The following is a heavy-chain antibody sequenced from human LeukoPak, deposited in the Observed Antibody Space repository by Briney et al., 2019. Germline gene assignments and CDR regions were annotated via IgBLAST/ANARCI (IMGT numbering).Heavy chain of an antibody. J-gene: IGHJ4*02. Sequence: ASGKVSCKVSGYTLTELSMHWVGQSPGKGLECMGGFDPEDGETIYAQKFQGRVTMTEDTSTDTAYMELSSLRSEATAVYYCATGSRYYDSSGYPSDYWGQGTLVTVSS. V-gene: IGHV1-24*01. D-gene: IGHD3-22*01. CDR1: GYTLTELS. CDR2: FDPEDGET. CDR3: ATGSRYYDSSGYPSDY.